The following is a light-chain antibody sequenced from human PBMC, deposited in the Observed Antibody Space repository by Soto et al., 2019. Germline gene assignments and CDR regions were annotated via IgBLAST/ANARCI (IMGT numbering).Light chain of an antibody. CDR3: QHYNTYLWT. J-gene: IGKJ1*01. Sequence: DIQMTQSPSTQSASVGDRVTITCRASQSISGWLAWYQQKPGKAPKLLISKASSLESGVPSRFSGSESGTEFTLTISSLQPDDFATYYCQHYNTYLWTFGQGTKVEFK. V-gene: IGKV1-5*03. CDR2: KAS. CDR1: QSISGW.